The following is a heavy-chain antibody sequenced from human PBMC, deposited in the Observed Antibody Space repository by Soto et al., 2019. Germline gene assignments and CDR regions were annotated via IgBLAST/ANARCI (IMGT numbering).Heavy chain of an antibody. J-gene: IGHJ5*02. CDR2: ISFSGAT. V-gene: IGHV4-59*01. CDR3: ARYHVVIDEINWFDP. Sequence: SETLSLTCTVSGVSITSYFWSWIRQTPGKGLDWIGSISFSGATYSNPSLKGRAALSVDTSENHLSLTLNSVTSADTAVYFCARYHVVIDEINWFDPWGQGTQVTVSS. D-gene: IGHD2-21*01. CDR1: GVSITSYF.